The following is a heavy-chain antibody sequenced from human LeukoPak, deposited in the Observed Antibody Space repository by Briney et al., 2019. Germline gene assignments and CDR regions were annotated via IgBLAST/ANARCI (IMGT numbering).Heavy chain of an antibody. CDR3: ARGAAVDIVATIQGT. CDR2: ISYDGSNK. J-gene: IGHJ5*02. CDR1: GFAFSSYA. Sequence: PGGSLRLSCAASGFAFSSYAMSWVRQAPGKGLEWVAVISYDGSNKYYADSVKGRFTISRDNSKNTLYLQMNSLRAEDTAVYYCARGAAVDIVATIQGTWGQGTLVTVSS. D-gene: IGHD5-12*01. V-gene: IGHV3-30*04.